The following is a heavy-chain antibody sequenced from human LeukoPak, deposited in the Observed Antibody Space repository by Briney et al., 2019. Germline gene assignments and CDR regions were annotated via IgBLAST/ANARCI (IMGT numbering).Heavy chain of an antibody. Sequence: VASVKVSCKASGGTFSSYAISWVRQAPGQGLEWMGRIIPILGIANYAQKFQGRVTITADKSTSTAYMELSSLRSEDTAVYYCARARDYYGSGSHQSDFDYWGQGTLVTVSS. CDR3: ARARDYYGSGSHQSDFDY. V-gene: IGHV1-69*04. D-gene: IGHD3-10*01. CDR2: IIPILGIA. CDR1: GGTFSSYA. J-gene: IGHJ4*02.